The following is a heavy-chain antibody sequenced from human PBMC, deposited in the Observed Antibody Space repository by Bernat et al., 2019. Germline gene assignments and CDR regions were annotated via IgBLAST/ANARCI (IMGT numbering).Heavy chain of an antibody. CDR3: ARRSGVLVGY. J-gene: IGHJ4*02. D-gene: IGHD2-8*02. CDR2: IYYSGST. Sequence: QLQLQESGPGLVKPSETLSLTCTVSGGSISSSSYYWGWIRQPPGKGLEWIGSIYYSGSTYYNPSLESRVTISVDTSKNQFSLKLSSVTAADTAVYYCARRSGVLVGYWGQGTLVTVSS. V-gene: IGHV4-39*01. CDR1: GGSISSSSYY.